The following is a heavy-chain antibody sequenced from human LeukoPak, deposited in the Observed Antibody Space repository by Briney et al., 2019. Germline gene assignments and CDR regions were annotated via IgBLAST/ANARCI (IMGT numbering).Heavy chain of an antibody. V-gene: IGHV3-49*03. CDR3: TRVIGDIVVVVAAPFPDY. J-gene: IGHJ4*02. Sequence: GRSLRLSCTASGFTFGDYAMSWFRQAPGKGLEWVGFIRSKAYGGTTEYAASVKGRFTISRGDSKSIAYLQMNSLKTEDTAVYYCTRVIGDIVVVVAAPFPDYWGQGTLVTVSS. CDR2: IRSKAYGGTT. D-gene: IGHD2-15*01. CDR1: GFTFGDYA.